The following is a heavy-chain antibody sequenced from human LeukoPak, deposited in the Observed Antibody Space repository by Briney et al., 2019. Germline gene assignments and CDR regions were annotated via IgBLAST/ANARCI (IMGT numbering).Heavy chain of an antibody. J-gene: IGHJ6*03. CDR2: IDWDDDK. V-gene: IGHV2-70*11. CDR3: ARIRDPYYYMDV. Sequence: RKSGPTLVNPTQTLTLTCTFSGFSLSTSGVGVGWIRQPPGKALEWLARIDWDDDKYYSTSLKTRLTISKDTSKNQVVLTMTNMDPVDTATYYCARIRDPYYYMDVWGKGTTVTISS. CDR1: GFSLSTSGVG.